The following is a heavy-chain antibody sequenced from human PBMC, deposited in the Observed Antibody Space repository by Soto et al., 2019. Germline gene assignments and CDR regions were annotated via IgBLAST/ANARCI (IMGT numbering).Heavy chain of an antibody. V-gene: IGHV4-61*08. CDR1: GGSISSGDYY. CDR2: IYYSGST. J-gene: IGHJ5*02. Sequence: SETLSLTCTVSGGSISSGDYYWSWIRQPPGKGLEWIGYIYYSGSTNYTPSLKSRVTISIDTSKNQFSLKLSSVTAADTAVYYCARTYYDFWSGYWRWFDPWGQGTLVTVSS. CDR3: ARTYYDFWSGYWRWFDP. D-gene: IGHD3-3*01.